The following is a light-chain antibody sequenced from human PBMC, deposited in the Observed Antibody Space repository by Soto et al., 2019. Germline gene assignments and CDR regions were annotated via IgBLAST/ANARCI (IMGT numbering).Light chain of an antibody. V-gene: IGKV3-20*01. CDR1: QSVSSNS. CDR3: QQQGRSWIT. J-gene: IGKJ5*01. CDR2: GAS. Sequence: IGLTQSPGPLSLSPGEIATPSLTASQSVSSNSLAWYQQKPGQAPRLFIYGASTRATGIPDRFSGSGSGTDFTLTISRLEPEDFAVYYCQQQGRSWITFGQGTRLEIK.